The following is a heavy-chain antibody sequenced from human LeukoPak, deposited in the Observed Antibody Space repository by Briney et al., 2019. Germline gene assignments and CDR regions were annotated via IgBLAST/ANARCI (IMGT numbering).Heavy chain of an antibody. J-gene: IGHJ4*02. CDR3: ARGLVSTSHFDY. V-gene: IGHV1-8*03. CDR1: GYTFTSYD. CDR2: INPNSGNT. D-gene: IGHD2-2*01. Sequence: ASVKVSCRASGYTFTSYDINWVRQATGQGLEWMGCINPNSGNTGYAQKFQGRVTITRNSSISTAYMELSSLRSEDTAVYYWARGLVSTSHFDYWGRGTLVTVSS.